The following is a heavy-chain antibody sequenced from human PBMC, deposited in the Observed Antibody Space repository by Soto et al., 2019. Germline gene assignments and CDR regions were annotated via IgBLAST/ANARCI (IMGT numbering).Heavy chain of an antibody. V-gene: IGHV3-33*01. J-gene: IGHJ6*02. CDR1: GFTFSSYG. CDR3: ARDVYYYDSSGYYYYGMDV. CDR2: IWYDGSNK. D-gene: IGHD3-22*01. Sequence: QVQLVESGGGVVQPGRSLRLSCAASGFTFSSYGMHWVRQAPGKGLEWVAVIWYDGSNKYNADSVKGRFTISRDNSKNTLYLQMNSLRAEDTAVYYCARDVYYYDSSGYYYYGMDVWGQGTTVTVSS.